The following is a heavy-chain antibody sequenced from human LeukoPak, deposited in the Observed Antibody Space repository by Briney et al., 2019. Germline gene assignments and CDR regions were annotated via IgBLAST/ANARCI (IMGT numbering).Heavy chain of an antibody. J-gene: IGHJ4*02. Sequence: GRSLRLSCAASGFTFINYDMHWVRQAPGKGLEWVAFISYDGTNKYYADSVKGRFTFSRDNSKYTLYLQMNSLRAEDTAVYYCAKGSSSGTVDYWGQGTLVAVSS. CDR2: ISYDGTNK. D-gene: IGHD6-19*01. CDR3: AKGSSSGTVDY. V-gene: IGHV3-30*18. CDR1: GFTFINYD.